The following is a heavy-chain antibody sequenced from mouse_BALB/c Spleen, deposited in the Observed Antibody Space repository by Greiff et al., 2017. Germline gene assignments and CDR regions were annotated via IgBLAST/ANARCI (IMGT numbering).Heavy chain of an antibody. D-gene: IGHD2-14*01. V-gene: IGHV5-17*02. J-gene: IGHJ2*01. Sequence: LVESGGGLVQPGGSRKLSCAASGFTFSSFGMHWVRQAPEKGLEWVAYISSGSSTIYYADTVKGRFTISRDNPKNTLFLQMTSLRSEDTAMYYCARLYRDYFDYWGQGTTLTVSS. CDR2: ISSGSSTI. CDR1: GFTFSSFG. CDR3: ARLYRDYFDY.